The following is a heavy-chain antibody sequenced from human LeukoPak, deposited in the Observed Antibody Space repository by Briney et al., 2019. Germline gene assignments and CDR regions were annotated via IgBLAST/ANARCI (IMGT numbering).Heavy chain of an antibody. Sequence: GGSLRLSCAASGFTFSSYEMNWVRQAPGKGLEWVSYISSSGSTIYYADSVKGRFTISRDNAKNSLYLQMNSLRAEDTAVYYCAELGITMIGGVWGKGTTATISS. CDR3: AELGITMIGGV. CDR2: ISSSGSTI. V-gene: IGHV3-48*03. D-gene: IGHD3-10*02. CDR1: GFTFSSYE. J-gene: IGHJ6*04.